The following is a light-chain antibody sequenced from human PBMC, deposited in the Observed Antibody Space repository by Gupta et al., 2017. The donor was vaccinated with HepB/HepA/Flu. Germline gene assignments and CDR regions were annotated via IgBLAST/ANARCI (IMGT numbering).Light chain of an antibody. Sequence: QSVLTQPLSVSSASGHTVTISCTGSSSNVGNNYVSWYQLPPRGAPRLLLFGSYRRAAGTPERFSGSKSGTSATLDITGLQTVDAAIYYCGTWDKTMSCGVFGGGTKLTVL. J-gene: IGLJ3*02. V-gene: IGLV1-51*02. CDR3: GTWDKTMSCGV. CDR1: SSNVGNNY. CDR2: GSY.